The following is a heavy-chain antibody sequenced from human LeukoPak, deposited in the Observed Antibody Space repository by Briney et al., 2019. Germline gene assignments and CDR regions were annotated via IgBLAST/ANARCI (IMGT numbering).Heavy chain of an antibody. Sequence: GGSLRLSCAASGFTFSSYGMHWVRQAPGKGLEWVAVISYDGSNKYYADSVKGRFTISRDNSKNTLYLQMGSLRAEDMAVYYCANGDYWGQGTLVTVSS. CDR2: ISYDGSNK. V-gene: IGHV3-30*18. CDR1: GFTFSSYG. J-gene: IGHJ4*02. CDR3: ANGDY.